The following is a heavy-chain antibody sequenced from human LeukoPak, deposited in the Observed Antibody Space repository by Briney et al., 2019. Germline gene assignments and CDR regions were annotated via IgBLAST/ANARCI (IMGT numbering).Heavy chain of an antibody. J-gene: IGHJ3*02. Sequence: GGSLRLSCAASGFTFSSYWMSWVRQAPGKGLEWLANIKQDGSEKYYVDSVKGRFTISRDNPKNSLYLQMNSLRAEDTAVYYCARYSGKYRAFDIWGQGTMVTVSS. CDR2: IKQDGSEK. CDR1: GFTFSSYW. CDR3: ARYSGKYRAFDI. V-gene: IGHV3-7*05. D-gene: IGHD1-26*01.